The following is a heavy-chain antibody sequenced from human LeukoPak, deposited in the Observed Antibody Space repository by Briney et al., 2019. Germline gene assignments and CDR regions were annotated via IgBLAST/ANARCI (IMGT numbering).Heavy chain of an antibody. CDR3: ARVRYGSGPPYYFDY. V-gene: IGHV1-2*02. Sequence: ASVKVSCKASGYTFTGYYMHWVRQAPGQGLEWMGWINPNSGGTNYAQKFQGRVTMTRDTSISTAYMELSRLRSDDTAVYYCARVRYGSGPPYYFDYRGQGTLVTVSS. CDR2: INPNSGGT. CDR1: GYTFTGYY. D-gene: IGHD3-10*01. J-gene: IGHJ4*02.